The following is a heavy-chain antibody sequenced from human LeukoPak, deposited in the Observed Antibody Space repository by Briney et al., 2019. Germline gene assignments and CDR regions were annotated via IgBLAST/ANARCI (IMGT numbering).Heavy chain of an antibody. CDR3: AQQPYYYDSSGYYPFDY. V-gene: IGHV1-69*13. CDR1: GGTFSSYA. CDR2: IIPIFGTA. Sequence: SVKVSCKASGGTFSSYAISWVRQAPGQGLEWMGGIIPIFGTANYAQKFQGRVTITADESTSTAYMELSSLRSEDTAVYYCAQQPYYYDSSGYYPFDYWGQGTLVTVSS. J-gene: IGHJ4*02. D-gene: IGHD3-22*01.